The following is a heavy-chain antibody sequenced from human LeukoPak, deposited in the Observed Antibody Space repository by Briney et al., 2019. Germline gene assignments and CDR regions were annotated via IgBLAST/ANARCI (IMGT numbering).Heavy chain of an antibody. V-gene: IGHV3-21*01. D-gene: IGHD5-18*01. CDR1: GFTFSSYS. CDR3: ARDDHTAMVRGSFDY. Sequence: GGSLRLSCAASGFTFSSYSMNWVRQAPGKGLGWVSSISSRSSYIYYADSVKGRFTISRDNAKNSLYLQMNSLRAEDTAVYYCARDDHTAMVRGSFDYWGQGTLVTVSS. J-gene: IGHJ4*02. CDR2: ISSRSSYI.